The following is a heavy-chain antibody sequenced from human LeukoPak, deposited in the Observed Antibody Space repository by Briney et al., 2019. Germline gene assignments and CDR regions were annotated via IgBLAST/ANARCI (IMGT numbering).Heavy chain of an antibody. V-gene: IGHV1-18*04. J-gene: IGHJ4*02. CDR3: ARDEGVLRYFDWLFGFDY. CDR1: GYTFTSYG. Sequence: ASVKVSCKASGYTFTSYGISWVRQAPGQGLEWTGWISAYNGNTNYAQKLQGRVTMTTDTSTSTAYMELRSLRSDDTAVYYCARDEGVLRYFDWLFGFDYWGQGTLVTVSS. CDR2: ISAYNGNT. D-gene: IGHD3-9*01.